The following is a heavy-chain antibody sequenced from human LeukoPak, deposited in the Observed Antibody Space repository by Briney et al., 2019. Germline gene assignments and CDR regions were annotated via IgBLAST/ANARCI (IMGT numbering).Heavy chain of an antibody. CDR1: GYTFTSNY. Sequence: ASVKVSCKASGYTFTSNYIHWVRQAPGQGLEWMGMIYPRDGSTSYAQKFQGRVTVTRDTSTSTVHMELSGLRPEDTAVYYCARDQEGFDYWGQGALVTVSS. V-gene: IGHV1-46*01. CDR3: ARDQEGFDY. CDR2: IYPRDGST. J-gene: IGHJ4*02.